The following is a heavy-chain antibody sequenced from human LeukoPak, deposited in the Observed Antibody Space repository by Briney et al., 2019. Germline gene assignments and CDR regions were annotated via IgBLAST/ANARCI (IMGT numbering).Heavy chain of an antibody. J-gene: IGHJ4*02. CDR2: IFYSGST. Sequence: PSETLSLTCTVFGGSIRGYYWSWIRQPPGRALEWVGYIFYSGSTNYNPSLKSRVTILVDTSKNQFSLKLSSVTAADTAVYYCARARSGWLFDYWGQGTLVTVSS. CDR3: ARARSGWLFDY. CDR1: GGSIRGYY. D-gene: IGHD6-19*01. V-gene: IGHV4-59*01.